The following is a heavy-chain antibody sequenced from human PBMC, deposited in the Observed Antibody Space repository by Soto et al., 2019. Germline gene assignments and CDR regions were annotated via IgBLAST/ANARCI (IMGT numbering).Heavy chain of an antibody. V-gene: IGHV3-7*01. CDR2: IKQDGSEK. Sequence: GGSLRLSCAASGFTFSSYWMSWVRQAPGKGLEWVANIKQDGSEKYYVDSVKGRFTISRDNAKNSLYLQMNSLRAEDTAVYYCARPMVRGVINWFDPWGQGTLVTVSS. CDR3: ARPMVRGVINWFDP. J-gene: IGHJ5*02. CDR1: GFTFSSYW. D-gene: IGHD3-10*01.